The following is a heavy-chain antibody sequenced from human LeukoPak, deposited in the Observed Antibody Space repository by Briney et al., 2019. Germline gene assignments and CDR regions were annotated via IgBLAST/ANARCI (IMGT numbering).Heavy chain of an antibody. CDR3: ASPVPRITMIVGDAFDI. Sequence: SVKVSCKASGGTFSSYAISWVRQAPGQGLEWMGRIIPILGIANYAQKFQGRVTITADKSTSTAHMELSSLRSEDTAVYYCASPVPRITMIVGDAFDIWGQGTMVTVYS. CDR1: GGTFSSYA. J-gene: IGHJ3*02. CDR2: IIPILGIA. V-gene: IGHV1-69*04. D-gene: IGHD3-22*01.